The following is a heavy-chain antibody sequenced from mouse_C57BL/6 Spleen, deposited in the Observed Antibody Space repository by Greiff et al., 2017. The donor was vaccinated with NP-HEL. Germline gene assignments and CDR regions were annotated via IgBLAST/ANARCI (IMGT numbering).Heavy chain of an antibody. CDR1: GYTFTSYW. V-gene: IGHV1-64*01. Sequence: QVQLQQPGAELVKPGASVKLSCKASGYTFTSYWMHWVKQRPGQGLEWIGMIHPNSGSTNYNEKFKSKATLTVDKSSGTAYMRLRSLTSEDSAVLYCASEREGWEYYAIDYWGKGTTVTVSS. J-gene: IGHJ4*01. D-gene: IGHD2-3*01. CDR3: ASEREGWEYYAIDY. CDR2: IHPNSGST.